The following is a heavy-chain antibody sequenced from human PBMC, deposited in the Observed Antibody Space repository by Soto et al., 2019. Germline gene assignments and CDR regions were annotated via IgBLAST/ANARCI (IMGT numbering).Heavy chain of an antibody. CDR2: IYSGGST. CDR1: GITVYNNY. CDR3: ARDVGV. J-gene: IGHJ6*04. Sequence: EVQLVESGGGLVQRGGSLRLSCAASGITVYNNYMSWVRQAPGKGLEWVSVIYSGGSTSYADSVKGRFTISRDGSKNPVYLQMNSLRAEDTAVYDCARDVGVWGRGTTVTVSS. V-gene: IGHV3-66*01.